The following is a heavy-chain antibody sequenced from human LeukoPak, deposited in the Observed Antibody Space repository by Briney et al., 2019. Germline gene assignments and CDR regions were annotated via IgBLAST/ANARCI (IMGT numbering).Heavy chain of an antibody. CDR1: RFTFSSYA. Sequence: GGSLRLSCAASRFTFSSYAMHWVRQAPGKGLEWVAVISYDGSNKYYADSVKGRFTISRDNSKNTLYLQMNSLRAEDTAVYYCAREWVAAAGTIDYWGQGTLVTVSS. CDR3: AREWVAAAGTIDY. CDR2: ISYDGSNK. D-gene: IGHD6-13*01. J-gene: IGHJ4*02. V-gene: IGHV3-30-3*01.